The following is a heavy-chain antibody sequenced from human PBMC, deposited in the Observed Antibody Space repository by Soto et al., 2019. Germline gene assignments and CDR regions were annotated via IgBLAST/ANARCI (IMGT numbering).Heavy chain of an antibody. Sequence: GGSLRLSCAASGFTFSSYAMSWVRQAPGKGLEWVSAISGNSGNTNYADSVKGRFTISRDNAKNSLYLQMNSLRAEDTAVYYCTRDPRLVDYWGQGTLVTVSS. D-gene: IGHD1-1*01. CDR3: TRDPRLVDY. J-gene: IGHJ4*02. CDR2: ISGNSGNT. CDR1: GFTFSSYA. V-gene: IGHV3-21*06.